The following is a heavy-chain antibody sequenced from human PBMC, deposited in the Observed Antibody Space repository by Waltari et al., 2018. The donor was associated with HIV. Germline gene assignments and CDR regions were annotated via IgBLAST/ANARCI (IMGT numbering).Heavy chain of an antibody. J-gene: IGHJ3*02. CDR3: ARDSSYDYVWGSYRYGAFDI. D-gene: IGHD3-16*02. CDR1: GYTFTSYG. V-gene: IGHV1-18*01. Sequence: QVQLVQSGAEVKKPGASVKVSCKASGYTFTSYGISWVRQAPGQGLEWMGWSSAYNGNTNYAQKLQGRVTMTTDTSTSTAYMELRSLRSDDTAVYYCARDSSYDYVWGSYRYGAFDIWGQGTMVTVSS. CDR2: SSAYNGNT.